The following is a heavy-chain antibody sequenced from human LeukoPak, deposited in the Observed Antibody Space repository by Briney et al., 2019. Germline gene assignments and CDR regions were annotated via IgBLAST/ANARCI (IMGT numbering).Heavy chain of an antibody. V-gene: IGHV1-2*02. CDR1: GYTFTGYY. CDR2: INPNSGGT. J-gene: IGHJ5*02. Sequence: ASVKVSCKASGYTFTGYYMHWVRQAPGQGLEWMGWINPNSGGTNYAQKFQGRVTMTRDTSISTAYMELSRLRSVDTAVYYCARGGGSYPSWFDPWGQGTLVTVSS. CDR3: ARGGGSYPSWFDP. D-gene: IGHD1-26*01.